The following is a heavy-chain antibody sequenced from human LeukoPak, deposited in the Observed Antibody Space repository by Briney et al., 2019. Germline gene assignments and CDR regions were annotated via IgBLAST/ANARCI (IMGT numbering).Heavy chain of an antibody. Sequence: SETLSLTCTVSGGSISSYYWSWIRQPPGKGLEWIGYIYYSGSTNYNPSLKSRVTMSVDTSKNQFSLKPSSVTAADTAVYYCAREQGDIVVVPAAIRLDYYYMDVWGKGTTVTVSS. CDR2: IYYSGST. CDR3: AREQGDIVVVPAAIRLDYYYMDV. CDR1: GGSISSYY. V-gene: IGHV4-59*12. D-gene: IGHD2-2*02. J-gene: IGHJ6*03.